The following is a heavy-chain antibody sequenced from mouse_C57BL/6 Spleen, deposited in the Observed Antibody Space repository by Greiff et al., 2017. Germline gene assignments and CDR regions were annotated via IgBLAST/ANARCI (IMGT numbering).Heavy chain of an antibody. D-gene: IGHD1-2*01. V-gene: IGHV10-1*01. Sequence: EVQLVESGGGLVQPKGSLKLSCAASGFSFNTYAMNWVRQAPGKGLEWVARIRSKSNNSATYYADSVKDRFTISRDDSESMLYLQMNNLKTEDTAMYSCVRHERRLDYWGQGTSVTVSS. J-gene: IGHJ4*01. CDR1: GFSFNTYA. CDR2: IRSKSNNSAT. CDR3: VRHERRLDY.